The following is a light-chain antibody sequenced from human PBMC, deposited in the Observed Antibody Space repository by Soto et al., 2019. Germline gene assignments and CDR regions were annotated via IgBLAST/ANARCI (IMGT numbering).Light chain of an antibody. CDR2: LNSDGSH. V-gene: IGLV4-69*01. Sequence: QAVVTQSPSASASLGASVKLTCTLSSGHSSYAIAWHQQQPEKGPRYLMNLNSDGSHSKGDGIPDRFSGSSSGAERYLTISSLQSEDEADYYCQTWGTGIWVFGGGTKLTFL. J-gene: IGLJ3*02. CDR3: QTWGTGIWV. CDR1: SGHSSYA.